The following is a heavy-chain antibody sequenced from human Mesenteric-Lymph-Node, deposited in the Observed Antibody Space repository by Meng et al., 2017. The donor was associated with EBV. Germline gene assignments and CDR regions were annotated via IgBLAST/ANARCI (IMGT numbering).Heavy chain of an antibody. CDR1: GFTFSNYW. Sequence: VHLVESGGQLVQPGGSLRLSCAASGFTFSNYWMHWVRQAPGKGLVWVSRINTDGTSTYYADSVKGRFTISRDNAKNTLYLQMNSLRAEDTAVYYCARGDYGSGSYRCGYWGQGTLVTVSS. V-gene: IGHV3-74*01. J-gene: IGHJ4*02. CDR3: ARGDYGSGSYRCGY. D-gene: IGHD3-10*01. CDR2: INTDGTST.